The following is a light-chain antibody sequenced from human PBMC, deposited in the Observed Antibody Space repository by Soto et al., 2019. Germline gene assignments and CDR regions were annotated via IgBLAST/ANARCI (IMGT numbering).Light chain of an antibody. CDR3: QQRSNWPLT. CDR2: DAS. CDR1: QSMSTY. V-gene: IGKV3-11*01. Sequence: EIVLTQSPATLSLSPGERATLSCTASQSMSTYLAWYRQKPGQAPRLLIYDASNRATGIPARFSGSGSGTEFTLTISSREPEDFAVYYCQQRSNWPLTFGGGTKVEIK. J-gene: IGKJ4*01.